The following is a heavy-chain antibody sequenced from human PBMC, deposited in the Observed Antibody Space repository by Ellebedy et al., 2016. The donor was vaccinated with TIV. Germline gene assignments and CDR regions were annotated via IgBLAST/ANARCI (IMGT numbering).Heavy chain of an antibody. CDR3: AKRYRSYFDY. CDR2: ISSDGSSK. J-gene: IGHJ4*02. V-gene: IGHV3-30*18. D-gene: IGHD1-1*01. CDR1: EFTFNTYG. Sequence: PGGSLRLSCAASEFTFNTYGMNWVRQAPGEGLEWVALISSDGSSKSYADSVKGRFTISRDNSKNTLYLQMNSLREGDTAVYYCAKRYRSYFDYWGQGTLVTVSS.